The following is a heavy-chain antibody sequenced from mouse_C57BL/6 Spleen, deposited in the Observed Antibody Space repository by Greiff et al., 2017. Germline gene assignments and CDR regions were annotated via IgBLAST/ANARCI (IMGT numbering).Heavy chain of an antibody. CDR1: GFSLTSYG. V-gene: IGHV2-2*01. CDR2: IWSGGST. J-gene: IGHJ4*01. Sequence: QVQLKESGPGLVQPSQCLSITCTVSGFSLTSYGVHWVRQSPGKGLEWLGVIWSGGSTDYNAAFISRLSISKDNSKSQVFFKMNSLRAYDTAIYDCARTGGGYHGAMGYWGQGTSVTVSS. D-gene: IGHD2-2*01. CDR3: ARTGGGYHGAMGY.